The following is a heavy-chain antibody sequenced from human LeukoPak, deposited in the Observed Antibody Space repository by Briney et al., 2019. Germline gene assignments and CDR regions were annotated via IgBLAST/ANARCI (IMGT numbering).Heavy chain of an antibody. CDR2: MNPNSGGT. J-gene: IGHJ5*02. V-gene: IGHV1-2*02. Sequence: ASVKVSCKASGYTFTSYDINWVRQATGQGLEWMGWMNPNSGGTNYAQKFQGRVTMTRDTSISTAYMELSRLRSDDTAVYYCAREGYGDYGAWFDPWGQGTLVTVSS. D-gene: IGHD4-17*01. CDR1: GYTFTSYD. CDR3: AREGYGDYGAWFDP.